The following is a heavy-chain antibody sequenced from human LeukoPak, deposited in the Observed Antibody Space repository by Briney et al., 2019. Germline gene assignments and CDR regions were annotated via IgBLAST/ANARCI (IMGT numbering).Heavy chain of an antibody. V-gene: IGHV3-11*01. D-gene: IGHD2-2*01. Sequence: PGGSLRLSCAASGFTFSDYYMSWIRQAPGKGLEWVSYISSSGSTIYYADSVKGRFTISRDNAKNSLYLQMNSLRAEDTAVYYCARDLVVVPAAIDYWGQGTLVTVSS. CDR2: ISSSGSTI. CDR3: ARDLVVVPAAIDY. CDR1: GFTFSDYY. J-gene: IGHJ4*02.